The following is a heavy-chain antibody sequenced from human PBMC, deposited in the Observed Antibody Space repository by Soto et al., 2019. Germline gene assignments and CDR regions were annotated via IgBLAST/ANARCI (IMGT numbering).Heavy chain of an antibody. V-gene: IGHV1-3*01. CDR1: GYTFTSYT. CDR2: INAGNGRE. Sequence: QVQLEQSGAEVKKPGASVKVSCQTSGYTFTSYTLHWVRQAPGQGLEWLGWINAGNGREKYSQRFQDRVSLSTDRSNTTAYMEIRGLRSEATAVYFWARGGGWVGEASFDTWGQGTLVIVSS. J-gene: IGHJ4*02. CDR3: ARGGGWVGEASFDT. D-gene: IGHD3-10*01.